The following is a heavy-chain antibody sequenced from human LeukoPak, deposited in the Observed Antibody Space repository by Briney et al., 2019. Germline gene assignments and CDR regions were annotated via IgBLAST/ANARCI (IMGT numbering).Heavy chain of an antibody. D-gene: IGHD5-24*01. J-gene: IGHJ6*03. V-gene: IGHV4-59*01. CDR1: GGSIISYY. CDR2: IYYSGST. CDR3: ARGGGMGHYYYYMDV. Sequence: SETLSLTCTVSGGSIISYYWSWIRQPTGKGLEWIGYIYYSGSTNYNPSLKSRVTISVDTSKNQFSLKLSSVTAADTAVYYCARGGGMGHYYYYMDVWGKGTTVTISS.